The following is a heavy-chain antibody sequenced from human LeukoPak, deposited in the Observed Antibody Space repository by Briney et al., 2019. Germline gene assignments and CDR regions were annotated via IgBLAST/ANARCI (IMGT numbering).Heavy chain of an antibody. CDR1: GFTFSSYA. Sequence: PGGSLRLSCAASGFTFSSYAMSWVRQAPGKGLEWVSGISGSGASTYYADSVKGRFTISRDNSKNTLYLQMNSLRAEDTAVYYCAVRDGDYAGGRWGQGTLVTVSS. D-gene: IGHD4-17*01. CDR2: ISGSGAST. CDR3: AVRDGDYAGGR. V-gene: IGHV3-23*01. J-gene: IGHJ4*02.